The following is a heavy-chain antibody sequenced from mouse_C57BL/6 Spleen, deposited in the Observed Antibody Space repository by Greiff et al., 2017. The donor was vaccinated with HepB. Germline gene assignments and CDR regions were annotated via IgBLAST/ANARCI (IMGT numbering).Heavy chain of an antibody. V-gene: IGHV1-54*01. Sequence: QVQLKQSGAELVRPGTSVKVSCKASGYAFTNYLIEWVKQRPGQGLEWIGVINPGSGGTNYNEKFKGKATLTADKSSSTAYMQLSSLTSEDSAVYFCARWAYGNYFDYWGQGTTLTVSS. CDR3: ARWAYGNYFDY. CDR1: GYAFTNYL. D-gene: IGHD2-10*02. J-gene: IGHJ2*01. CDR2: INPGSGGT.